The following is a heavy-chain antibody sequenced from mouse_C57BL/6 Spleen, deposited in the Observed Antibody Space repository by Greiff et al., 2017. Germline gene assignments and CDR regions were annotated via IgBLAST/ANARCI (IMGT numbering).Heavy chain of an antibody. CDR3: ARSIITTVVATGDYAMDY. J-gene: IGHJ4*01. CDR2: IHPRSGNT. Sequence: QVQLQQSGAELARPGASVKLSCKASGYTFTSYGISWVQQRPGQGLEWIGEIHPRSGNTYYNEKFKGKATLTADKSSSTAYMELRSLTSEDSAVYFCARSIITTVVATGDYAMDYWGQGTSVTVSS. V-gene: IGHV1-81*01. D-gene: IGHD1-1*01. CDR1: GYTFTSYG.